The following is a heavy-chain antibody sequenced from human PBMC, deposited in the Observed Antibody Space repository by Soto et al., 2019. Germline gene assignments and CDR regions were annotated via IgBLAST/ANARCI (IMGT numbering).Heavy chain of an antibody. V-gene: IGHV4-34*01. CDR2: INHSGST. J-gene: IGHJ4*02. D-gene: IGHD2-2*01. CDR3: ARQYCSSTSCYFDY. Sequence: SETLSLTCAVYAGSFSGYYWSWIRQPPGKGLEWIGEINHSGSTNYNPSLKSRVTISVDTSRNQFSLKLSSVTAADTAVYYCARQYCSSTSCYFDYWGQGTLVTVSS. CDR1: AGSFSGYY.